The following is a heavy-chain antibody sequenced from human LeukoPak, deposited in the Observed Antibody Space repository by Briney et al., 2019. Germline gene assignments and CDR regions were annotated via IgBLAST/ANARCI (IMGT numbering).Heavy chain of an antibody. CDR1: GFTFDDYG. Sequence: GGSLRLSCAASGFTFDDYGMSWVRQAPGKGLEWVAVISYDGSNKYYADSVKGRFTISRDNSKNTLYLQMNSLRAEDTAVYYCAGGSGKDYWGQGTLVTVSS. CDR3: AGGSGKDY. CDR2: ISYDGSNK. J-gene: IGHJ4*02. D-gene: IGHD3-10*01. V-gene: IGHV3-30*03.